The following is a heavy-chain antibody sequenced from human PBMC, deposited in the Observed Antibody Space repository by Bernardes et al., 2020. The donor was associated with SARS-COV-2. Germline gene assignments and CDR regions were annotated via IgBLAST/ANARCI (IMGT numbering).Heavy chain of an antibody. CDR1: GFTFSTSS. CDR3: ARRYAAAADY. Sequence: SRTLSWAASGFTFSTSSMNWVRQAPGKGLEWISYISSGSSTIYYADSVRGRFTISRDNAKNSLYLQMNSLGAEDTAVYYCARRYAAAADYWGQGTLVTGSS. D-gene: IGHD2-2*01. V-gene: IGHV3-48*04. J-gene: IGHJ4*02. CDR2: ISSGSSTI.